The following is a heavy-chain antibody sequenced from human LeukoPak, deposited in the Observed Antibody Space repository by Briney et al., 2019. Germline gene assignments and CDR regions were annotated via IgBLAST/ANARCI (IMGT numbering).Heavy chain of an antibody. CDR1: LGSINNYY. J-gene: IGHJ4*02. CDR3: ARVFGGNSLDH. CDR2: IYKSGTT. D-gene: IGHD4-23*01. V-gene: IGHV4-4*07. Sequence: TSETLSLTCTVSLGSINNYYWSWIRQPAGKGLEWIGRIYKSGTTHYSPSLKSRVTMSIDTSKNQFSLQLSAVTAADTAIYYCARVFGGNSLDHWGQGTLVAVSS.